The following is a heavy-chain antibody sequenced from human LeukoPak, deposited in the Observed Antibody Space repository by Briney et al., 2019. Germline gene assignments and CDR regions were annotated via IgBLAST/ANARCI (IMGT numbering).Heavy chain of an antibody. D-gene: IGHD3-22*01. CDR2: ISAYNGNT. CDR1: GYTFTSYG. CDR3: ARVGRFYDSSGETIYFDY. Sequence: ASVKVACKASGYTFTSYGISWVRQAPGQGLEWIGWISAYNGNTNYAQKLQGRVTMTTDTSTSTAYMELRSLRSDDTAVYYCARVGRFYDSSGETIYFDYWGQGTLVTVSS. J-gene: IGHJ4*02. V-gene: IGHV1-18*01.